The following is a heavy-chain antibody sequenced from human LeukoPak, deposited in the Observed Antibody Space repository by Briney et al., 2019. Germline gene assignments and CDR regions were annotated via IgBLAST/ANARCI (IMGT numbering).Heavy chain of an antibody. V-gene: IGHV3-23*01. Sequence: PGGSLRLSCAASGFTFSSYGMSWVRHAPGKGLEWVSAISGSGGSTYYADSVKGRFTISRDNSKNTLYLQMNSLRAEDTAVYYCANDGAYYDSSTDAFDIWGQGTMVTVSS. CDR3: ANDGAYYDSSTDAFDI. D-gene: IGHD3-22*01. CDR1: GFTFSSYG. CDR2: ISGSGGST. J-gene: IGHJ3*02.